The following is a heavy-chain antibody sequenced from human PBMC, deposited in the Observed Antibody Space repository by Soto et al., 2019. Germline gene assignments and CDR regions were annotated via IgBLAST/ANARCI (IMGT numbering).Heavy chain of an antibody. D-gene: IGHD1-1*01. V-gene: IGHV1-69*13. CDR1: GGTFSSYA. J-gene: IGHJ6*02. CDR2: IIPIFGTA. Sequence: SVKVSCKASGGTFSSYAISWVRQAPGRGLEWMGGIIPIFGTANYAQKFQGRATITADESTSTAYMELSSLRSEDTAVYYCARAGNWNDYVYYYYYGMDVWGQGTTVTVSS. CDR3: ARAGNWNDYVYYYYYGMDV.